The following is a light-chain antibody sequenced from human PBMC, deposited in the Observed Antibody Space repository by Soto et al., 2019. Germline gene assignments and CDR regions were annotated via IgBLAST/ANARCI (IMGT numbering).Light chain of an antibody. V-gene: IGKV1-6*01. CDR2: AIS. J-gene: IGKJ4*01. Sequence: AIQMTQFPSSLSASVGDRVTITCRASQDIRSDLGWYQQRPGKAPKLLIYAISSLQSGVPSRFSGSGSRTVFTLTISSLQPDDFATYYCLQDYNYPHTVGGGTKVEI. CDR1: QDIRSD. CDR3: LQDYNYPHT.